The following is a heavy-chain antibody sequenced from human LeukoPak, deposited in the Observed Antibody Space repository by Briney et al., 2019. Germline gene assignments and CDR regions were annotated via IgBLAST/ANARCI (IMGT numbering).Heavy chain of an antibody. J-gene: IGHJ4*02. V-gene: IGHV4-39*07. D-gene: IGHD3-9*01. CDR3: AREPIDILTGYRPRAFDY. CDR2: IYYSGST. Sequence: SETLSLTCTVSGGSISSSSYYWGWIRQPPGKGLEWIGSIYYSGSTYYNPSLKSRVTISVDTSKNQFSLKLSSVTAADTAVYYCAREPIDILTGYRPRAFDYWGQGTLVTVSS. CDR1: GGSISSSSYY.